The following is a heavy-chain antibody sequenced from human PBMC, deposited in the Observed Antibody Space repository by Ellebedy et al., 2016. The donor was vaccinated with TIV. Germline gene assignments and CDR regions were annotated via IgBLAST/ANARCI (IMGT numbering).Heavy chain of an antibody. Sequence: SETLSLTXTVSGGSISSYYWSWIRQPAGKGLEWIGRIYSSGSTNYNPSLKSRVTISVDTSKNQFSLKLSSVTAADTAVYYCARGPHCSSTSCYSNWFNPWGQGTLVTVSS. D-gene: IGHD2-2*01. CDR1: GGSISSYY. J-gene: IGHJ5*02. V-gene: IGHV4-4*07. CDR3: ARGPHCSSTSCYSNWFNP. CDR2: IYSSGST.